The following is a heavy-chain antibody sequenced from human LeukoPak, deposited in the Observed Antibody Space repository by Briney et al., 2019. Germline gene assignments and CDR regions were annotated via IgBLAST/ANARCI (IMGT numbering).Heavy chain of an antibody. V-gene: IGHV3-30*03. CDR2: TSFDGSDN. J-gene: IGHJ4*02. CDR3: ARAPGTMIVVDY. D-gene: IGHD3-22*01. CDR1: GFTFSSYS. Sequence: PGGSLRLSCAASGFTFSSYSMNWVRQATGKGLKWVAVTSFDGSDNYYADSVKGRFTIPRDNSKNTLYLQMNSLRPDDTAVYYCARAPGTMIVVDYWGQGTLVTVSS.